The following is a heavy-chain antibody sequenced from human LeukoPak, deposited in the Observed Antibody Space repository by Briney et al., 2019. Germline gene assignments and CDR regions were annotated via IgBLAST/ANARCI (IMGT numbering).Heavy chain of an antibody. CDR2: IYTSGST. Sequence: SETLSLTCTVSGGSISSYYWSWIRQPAGKGLEWIGRIYTSGSTNYNPSLKSRVTMSVDTSKNQFSLKLSSVTAADTAVYYCAREVPSGHYYYYYMDVWGKGTTVTISS. V-gene: IGHV4-4*07. CDR3: AREVPSGHYYYYYMDV. J-gene: IGHJ6*03. D-gene: IGHD2-2*01. CDR1: GGSISSYY.